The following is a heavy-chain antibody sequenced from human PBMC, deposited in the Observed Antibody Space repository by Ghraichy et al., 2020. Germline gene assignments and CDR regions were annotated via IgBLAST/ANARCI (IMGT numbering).Heavy chain of an antibody. V-gene: IGHV3-30*02. CDR1: GFTFSNYA. D-gene: IGHD6-13*01. Sequence: GGSLRLSCVASGFTFSNYAMHWVRQAPGKGLEWVSFIRFDGSYADYADSVRGRFTISRDTSKKTVYLQMNSLRGDDTAVYYCAKDRIAAAPTPYYFDSWGQGTVVTVSS. J-gene: IGHJ4*02. CDR2: IRFDGSYA. CDR3: AKDRIAAAPTPYYFDS.